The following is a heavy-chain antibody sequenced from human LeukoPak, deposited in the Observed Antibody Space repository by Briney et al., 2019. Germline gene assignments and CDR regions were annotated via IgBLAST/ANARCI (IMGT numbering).Heavy chain of an antibody. Sequence: GSLRLSCAASGFTFSDYYMSWIRQPPGKGLEWIGYIYYSGSTNYNPSLKSRVTISVDTSKNQFSLKLSSVTAADTAVYYCARDYKYSSSWYASWFDPWGQGTLVTVSS. CDR3: ARDYKYSSSWYASWFDP. J-gene: IGHJ5*02. V-gene: IGHV4-59*01. D-gene: IGHD6-13*01. CDR1: GFTFSDYY. CDR2: IYYSGST.